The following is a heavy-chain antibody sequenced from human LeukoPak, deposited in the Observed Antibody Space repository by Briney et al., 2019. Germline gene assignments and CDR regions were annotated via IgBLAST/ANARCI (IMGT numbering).Heavy chain of an antibody. CDR1: GGSFSGYY. CDR2: INHSGST. V-gene: IGHV4-34*01. Sequence: SETLSLTCAVYGGSFSGYYWSWIRQPPGKGLEWIGEINHSGSTNYDPSLKSRVTISIDTSKSQFSLKLSSVTAADTAVYYCASGYGSGSQYNWFDPWGQGTLVTVSS. J-gene: IGHJ5*02. D-gene: IGHD3-10*01. CDR3: ASGYGSGSQYNWFDP.